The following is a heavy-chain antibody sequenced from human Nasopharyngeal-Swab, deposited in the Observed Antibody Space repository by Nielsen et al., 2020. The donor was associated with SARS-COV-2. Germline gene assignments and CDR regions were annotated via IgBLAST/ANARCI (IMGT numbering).Heavy chain of an antibody. Sequence: GESLKISCAASGFTFSSYAMHWVRQAPGKGLEYVSAISSNGGSTYYANSVKGRFTISRDNSKNTLYLQMNSLRAGDTAVYYCAREGSTGYYYGMDVWGQGTTVTVSS. CDR1: GFTFSSYA. CDR3: AREGSTGYYYGMDV. D-gene: IGHD1-1*01. J-gene: IGHJ6*02. V-gene: IGHV3-64*01. CDR2: ISSNGGST.